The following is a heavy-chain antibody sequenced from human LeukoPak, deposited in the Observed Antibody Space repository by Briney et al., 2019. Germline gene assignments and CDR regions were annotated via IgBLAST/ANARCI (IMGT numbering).Heavy chain of an antibody. V-gene: IGHV3-23*01. CDR3: ARESYDILTGYKYYFDY. CDR1: GFTFSPYA. Sequence: QTGGSLRLSCGASGFTFSPYAMSWVRQAPGKGLEWVSGISGSGGSTYFADSVKGRFTISRDNSKNTLYLQMNSLRAEDTAVYYCARESYDILTGYKYYFDYWGQGTLSPSPQ. J-gene: IGHJ4*02. CDR2: ISGSGGST. D-gene: IGHD3-9*01.